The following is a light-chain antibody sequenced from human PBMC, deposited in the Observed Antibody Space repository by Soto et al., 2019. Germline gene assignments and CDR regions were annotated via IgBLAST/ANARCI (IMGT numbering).Light chain of an antibody. J-gene: IGKJ1*01. CDR3: QQYNNWPGT. CDR1: QTISSW. CDR2: KAS. Sequence: DIQMTQSPSTLSGSVGDRFTITRRASQTISSWLAWYQQKPGKAPKLLIYKASTLKSGVPSRFSGSGSGTEFTLTISSLQSEDFAVYYCQQYNNWPGTFGQGTKVDIK. V-gene: IGKV1-5*03.